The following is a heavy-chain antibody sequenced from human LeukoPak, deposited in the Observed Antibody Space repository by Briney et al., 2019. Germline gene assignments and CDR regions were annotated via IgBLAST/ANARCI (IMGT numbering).Heavy chain of an antibody. D-gene: IGHD3-22*01. V-gene: IGHV1-18*01. CDR2: ISGYSGNT. CDR1: GYTFTSYV. J-gene: IGHJ6*02. Sequence: ASVKASCKASGYTFTSYVINWVRQAPGQGLEWMGWISGYSGNTNYAQKLQGRVTMTTDTSTSTAYMELRSLRSDDTAVYYCAREPKNYYDSSEYVLDVWGQGTTVTVSS. CDR3: AREPKNYYDSSEYVLDV.